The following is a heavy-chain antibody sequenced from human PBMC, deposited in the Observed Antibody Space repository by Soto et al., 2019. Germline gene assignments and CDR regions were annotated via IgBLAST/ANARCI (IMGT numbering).Heavy chain of an antibody. CDR1: GFTFSSYS. CDR2: ISSSSSYI. Sequence: EVQLVESGGGLVKPGGSLRLSCAASGFTFSSYSMNWVRQAPGKGLEWVSSISSSSSYIYYADSVKGRFTISRDNAKNSLYLQMHSLRAEDTAVYYCARATPSVTGRGAFDIWGQGTMVTVSS. D-gene: IGHD2-15*01. J-gene: IGHJ3*02. V-gene: IGHV3-21*01. CDR3: ARATPSVTGRGAFDI.